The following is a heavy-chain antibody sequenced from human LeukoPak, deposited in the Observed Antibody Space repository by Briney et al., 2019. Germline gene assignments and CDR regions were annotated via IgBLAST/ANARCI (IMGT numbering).Heavy chain of an antibody. CDR3: ARVKRYGSGTTGGDY. CDR1: GYTFTSYG. J-gene: IGHJ4*02. D-gene: IGHD3-10*01. CDR2: ISAYNGNT. V-gene: IGHV1-18*04. Sequence: ASVKVSCKASGYTFTSYGISWVRQAPGQGLEWMGWISAYNGNTNYAQKLQGRVTMTTDTSTNTAYMELRSLRSDDTAVYYCARVKRYGSGTTGGDYWGQGTLVTVSS.